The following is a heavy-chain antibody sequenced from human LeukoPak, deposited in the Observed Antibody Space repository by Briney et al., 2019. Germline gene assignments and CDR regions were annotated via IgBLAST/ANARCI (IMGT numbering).Heavy chain of an antibody. CDR2: ISAYNGNT. Sequence: ASVKVSCKASGYTFTSYGISWVRQAPGQGLEWMGWISAYNGNTKYAQKLQGRVTMTTDTSTSTAYMELRNLRSDDTAVYYCARTVAATSYSYCYYMDVWGKGTTVTVSS. V-gene: IGHV1-18*01. CDR1: GYTFTSYG. D-gene: IGHD6-19*01. J-gene: IGHJ6*03. CDR3: ARTVAATSYSYCYYMDV.